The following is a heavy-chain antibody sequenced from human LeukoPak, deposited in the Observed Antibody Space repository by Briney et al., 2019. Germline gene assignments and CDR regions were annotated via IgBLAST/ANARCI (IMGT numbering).Heavy chain of an antibody. CDR1: GYSFSGYN. Sequence: ASVKVSCKTSGYSFSGYNIHWVRQAPGQGLEWMGWIDPYNGNTNYAQKLQGRVTMTTDTSTSTAYMELRSLRSDDTAVYYCARVAAADYFDYWGQGTLVTVSS. J-gene: IGHJ4*02. V-gene: IGHV1-18*04. D-gene: IGHD6-13*01. CDR3: ARVAAADYFDY. CDR2: IDPYNGNT.